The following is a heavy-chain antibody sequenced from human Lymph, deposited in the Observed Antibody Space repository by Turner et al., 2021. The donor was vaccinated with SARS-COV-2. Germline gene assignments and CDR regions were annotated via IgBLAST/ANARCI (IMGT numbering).Heavy chain of an antibody. J-gene: IGHJ1*01. D-gene: IGHD1-26*01. V-gene: IGHV4-39*01. CDR3: GVGPTRWYFQH. CDR2: FFYSGST. CDR1: GGSISSSSYY. Sequence: QLQLQESGSGLVKPSETLSLTCTVSGGSISSSSYYWGWNRQPPGKGLEWIGNFFYSGSTYYNPSLKSRVTISEDTSKNQFSLKLTSVTAADTAVYYCGVGPTRWYFQHWGQGTLVTVSS.